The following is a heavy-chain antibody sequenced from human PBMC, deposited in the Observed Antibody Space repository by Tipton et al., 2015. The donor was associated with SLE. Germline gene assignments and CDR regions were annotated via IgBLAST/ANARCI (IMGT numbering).Heavy chain of an antibody. CDR3: ARTEQGTGSYYRLVFEI. D-gene: IGHD3-10*01. CDR2: IYYSGST. Sequence: GLVKPSQTLSLTCTVSGGSISSGGYYWSWIRQHPGKGLEWIGYIYYSGSTYDNPSFKSRVTISVDTSKNQFSLKLSSVTAADTAVYYCARTEQGTGSYYRLVFEIWGQGTLVTVSS. CDR1: GGSISSGGYY. V-gene: IGHV4-31*03. J-gene: IGHJ4*02.